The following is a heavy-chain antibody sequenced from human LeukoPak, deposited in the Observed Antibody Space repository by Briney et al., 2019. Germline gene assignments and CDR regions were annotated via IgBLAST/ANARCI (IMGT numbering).Heavy chain of an antibody. D-gene: IGHD5-12*01. Sequence: SQTLSLTCAISGDSVSSNSAAWNWIRQSPSRGLEWLGRTYYRSKWYNDYAVSVKSRITINPDTSKNQFSLQLNSVTPEDTAVYYCARTPNIYVATIRVTWFDPWGQGTLVSVSS. V-gene: IGHV6-1*01. CDR2: TYYRSKWYN. J-gene: IGHJ5*02. CDR1: GDSVSSNSAA. CDR3: ARTPNIYVATIRVTWFDP.